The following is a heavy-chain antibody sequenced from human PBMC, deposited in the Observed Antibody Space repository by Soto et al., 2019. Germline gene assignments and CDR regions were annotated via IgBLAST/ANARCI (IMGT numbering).Heavy chain of an antibody. D-gene: IGHD6-19*01. CDR2: IYYSGST. J-gene: IGHJ4*02. CDR1: GGSISSSSYY. V-gene: IGHV4-39*01. Sequence: SQTLSLTCTVSGGSISSSSYYWGWIRQPPGKGLEWIGSIYYSGSTYYNPSLKSRVTISVATSKNQFSQKLSSVTAADTAVYYCARPTGYSSGWYDYWGQGTLVTVSS. CDR3: ARPTGYSSGWYDY.